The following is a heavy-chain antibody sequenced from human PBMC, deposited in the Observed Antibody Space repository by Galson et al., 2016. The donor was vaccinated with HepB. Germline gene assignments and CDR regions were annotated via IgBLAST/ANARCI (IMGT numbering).Heavy chain of an antibody. CDR3: ARDRPFWFRELSEPYFYYGLDV. CDR1: GYTFTDYG. Sequence: SVKVSCKASGYTFTDYGISWVRQAPGQGPEWMGWISAYNGNTLYAQKVQGRVATTTDTSTSTAYMELRSLRSDDTAVYYCARDRPFWFRELSEPYFYYGLDVWGQGTTVTVS. D-gene: IGHD3-10*01. J-gene: IGHJ6*02. V-gene: IGHV1-18*01. CDR2: ISAYNGNT.